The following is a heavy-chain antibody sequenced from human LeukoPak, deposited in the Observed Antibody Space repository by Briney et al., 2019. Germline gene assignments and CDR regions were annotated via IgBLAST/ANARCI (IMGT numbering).Heavy chain of an antibody. CDR3: ARDCIEGPCDI. CDR2: ISGSSSFI. J-gene: IGHJ3*02. D-gene: IGHD1-26*01. V-gene: IGHV3-21*01. Sequence: GGSLRLSCAASGFTFSSYEMNWVRQAPGKGLEWVSSISGSSSFIYYADSMKGRFTISRDNAKNSLYLQMNSLRADDTAVYYCARDCIEGPCDIWGQGTTVTVSS. CDR1: GFTFSSYE.